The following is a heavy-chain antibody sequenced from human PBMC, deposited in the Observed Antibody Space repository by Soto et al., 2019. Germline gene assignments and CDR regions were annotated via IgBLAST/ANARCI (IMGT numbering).Heavy chain of an antibody. CDR3: ARQHNDLWSDSPDFDY. V-gene: IGHV1-18*04. Sequence: QVQLVQSGGEVKQPGASVKVSCKASGYNYSSYGVTWVRQAPGQGLEWMGWISAYNGKANYAPNIQDRVTMSIDTSTSTAYMEMRSLRSDDTAVYYCARQHNDLWSDSPDFDYWGQGTLVTVSA. J-gene: IGHJ4*02. D-gene: IGHD3-3*01. CDR2: ISAYNGKA. CDR1: GYNYSSYG.